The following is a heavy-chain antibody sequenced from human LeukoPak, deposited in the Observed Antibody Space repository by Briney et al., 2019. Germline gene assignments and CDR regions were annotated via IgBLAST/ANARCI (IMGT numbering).Heavy chain of an antibody. CDR2: ISGSGGST. D-gene: IGHD6-19*01. Sequence: GGSLRLSCAASGFTFSSYAMSWVRQAPGKGLEWVSAISGSGGSTYYADSVKGRFTISRDNSKNTLYLQVNSLRAEDTAVYYCAKGGRSSGWILYYFDYWGQGTLVTVSS. J-gene: IGHJ4*02. CDR1: GFTFSSYA. V-gene: IGHV3-23*01. CDR3: AKGGRSSGWILYYFDY.